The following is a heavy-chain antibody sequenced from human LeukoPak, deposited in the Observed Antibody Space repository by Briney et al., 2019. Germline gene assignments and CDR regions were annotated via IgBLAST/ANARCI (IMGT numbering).Heavy chain of an antibody. Sequence: GGSLRLSCAASGFTFSSYAMHWVRQAPGKGLEWVAVISYDGSNKYYADSVKGRFTISRDNSKNTMSLQMHSLRAEDTALYYCAKDGFVRMAARPDYFDYWGQGTLVTVSS. CDR3: AKDGFVRMAARPDYFDY. D-gene: IGHD6-6*01. CDR2: ISYDGSNK. CDR1: GFTFSSYA. J-gene: IGHJ4*02. V-gene: IGHV3-30-3*02.